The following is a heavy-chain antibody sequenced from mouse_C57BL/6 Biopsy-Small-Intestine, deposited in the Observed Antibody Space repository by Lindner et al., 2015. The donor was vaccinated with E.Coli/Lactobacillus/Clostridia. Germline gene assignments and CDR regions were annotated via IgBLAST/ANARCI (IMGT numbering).Heavy chain of an antibody. CDR1: GYSFTDYN. CDR3: ARAYYSNYVGFAY. Sequence: VQLQESGPELVKPGASVKISCKASGYSFTDYNMNWVKQSNGKSLEWIGVINPNYGTTSYNHKFKGKATLTVDQSSSTACMQLNSLTSEETAVYYCARAYYSNYVGFAYWGQGTLVTVSA. CDR2: INPNYGTT. J-gene: IGHJ3*01. V-gene: IGHV1-39*01. D-gene: IGHD2-5*01.